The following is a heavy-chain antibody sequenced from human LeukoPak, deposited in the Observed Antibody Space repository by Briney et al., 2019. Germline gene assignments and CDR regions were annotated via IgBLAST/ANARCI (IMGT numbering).Heavy chain of an antibody. CDR2: INLNSGGT. D-gene: IGHD1-26*01. Sequence: ASVKVSCKASGYTFTGYYMHWVGPAPGQGLEWMGWINLNSGGTNYAQKVQGRVTMTRDTSISTAYMELSRLRSDDTAVYYCASPLGATTPYYYYGMDVWGQGTTVTVSS. V-gene: IGHV1-2*02. CDR3: ASPLGATTPYYYYGMDV. CDR1: GYTFTGYY. J-gene: IGHJ6*02.